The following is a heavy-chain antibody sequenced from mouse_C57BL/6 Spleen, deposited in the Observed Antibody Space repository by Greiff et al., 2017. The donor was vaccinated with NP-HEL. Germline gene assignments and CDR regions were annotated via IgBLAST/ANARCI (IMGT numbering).Heavy chain of an antibody. CDR2: IYPRDGST. CDR3: AREGIYYGIYYFDY. Sequence: QVQLQQSGPELVKPGASVKLSCKASGYTFTSYDINWVKQRPGQGLEWIGWIYPRDGSTKYNEKFKGKATLTVDTSSSTAYMELHSLTSEDSAVYFCAREGIYYGIYYFDYWGQGTTLTVSS. CDR1: GYTFTSYD. V-gene: IGHV1-85*01. J-gene: IGHJ2*01. D-gene: IGHD2-1*01.